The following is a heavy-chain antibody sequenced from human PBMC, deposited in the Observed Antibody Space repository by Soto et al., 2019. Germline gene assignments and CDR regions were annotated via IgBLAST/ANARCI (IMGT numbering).Heavy chain of an antibody. J-gene: IGHJ5*02. V-gene: IGHV1-69*02. D-gene: IGHD5-12*01. CDR3: VTRSDGYNYGWFDP. CDR1: GGTFSSYT. Sequence: QVQLVQSGAEVKKPGSSVKVSCKASGGTFSSYTISWVRQAPGQGLEWMGRIIPILGIANYAQKFQGRVTITADKSTSTAYMELSSLRSEDTAVYYCVTRSDGYNYGWFDPWGQGTLVTVSS. CDR2: IIPILGIA.